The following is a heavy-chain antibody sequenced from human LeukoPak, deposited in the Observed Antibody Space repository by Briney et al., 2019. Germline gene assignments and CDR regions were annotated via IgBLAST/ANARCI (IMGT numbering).Heavy chain of an antibody. Sequence: GGSLRLSCAASGLTVSGNYMSWVRQAPGKGLEWVSLIYSGGSTYYADSVKGRFTISRDNSKNTLYLQMNTLRAEDTAVYYCARGNTVTYFVSWGQGTLVTVSS. J-gene: IGHJ5*02. CDR2: IYSGGST. D-gene: IGHD4-17*01. CDR3: ARGNTVTYFVS. V-gene: IGHV3-53*01. CDR1: GLTVSGNY.